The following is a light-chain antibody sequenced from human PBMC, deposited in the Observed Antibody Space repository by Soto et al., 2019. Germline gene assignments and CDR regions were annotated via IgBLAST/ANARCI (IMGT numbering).Light chain of an antibody. Sequence: DIQMTQSPSTLSASVGDRVTITCRASQSISNWLAWYQQKPGKAPKGLISKASTLESGAPSRFSGSGSGTEFTLTISSLQPDDFATYYCQQYSSNSRTFGQGTKVETK. CDR2: KAS. V-gene: IGKV1-5*03. J-gene: IGKJ2*02. CDR3: QQYSSNSRT. CDR1: QSISNW.